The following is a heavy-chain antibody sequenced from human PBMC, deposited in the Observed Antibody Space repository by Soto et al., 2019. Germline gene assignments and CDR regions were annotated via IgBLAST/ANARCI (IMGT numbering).Heavy chain of an antibody. Sequence: ASVKVSCKVSGYTLTELSMHWVRQAPGKGLEWMGVINPNGGSTSYAQKFQGRVTMTRDTSTSTVYMELSSLRSEDTAVYYCARDAYCSGGSCPGPYWGQGTLVTVSS. CDR1: GYTLTELS. CDR3: ARDAYCSGGSCPGPY. D-gene: IGHD2-15*01. V-gene: IGHV1-46*01. CDR2: INPNGGST. J-gene: IGHJ4*02.